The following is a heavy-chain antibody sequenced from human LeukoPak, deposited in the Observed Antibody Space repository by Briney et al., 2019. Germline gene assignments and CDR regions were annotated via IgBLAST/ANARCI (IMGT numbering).Heavy chain of an antibody. J-gene: IGHJ2*01. CDR2: TYYRSKWYN. V-gene: IGHV6-1*01. D-gene: IGHD4-17*01. CDR1: GDSVSSNSAA. CDR3: ARDSPLTTVTTFPYWYFDL. Sequence: SQTLSLTCAISGDSVSSNSAAWNWIGQSPSRGLEWLGRTYYRSKWYNDYAVSVKSRITINPDTSKNQFSLQLNSVTPEDTAVYYCARDSPLTTVTTFPYWYFDLWGRGTLVTVSS.